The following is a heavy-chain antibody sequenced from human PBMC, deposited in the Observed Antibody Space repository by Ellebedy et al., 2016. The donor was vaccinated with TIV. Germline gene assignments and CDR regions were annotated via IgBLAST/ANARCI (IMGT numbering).Heavy chain of an antibody. D-gene: IGHD3-22*01. Sequence: ASVKVSCXASGYTFTSYAMHWVRQAPGQRLEWMGWINAGNGNTKYSQKFQGRVTITRDTSASTAYMELSSLRSEDTAVYYCARVYYDTPTDYYYYYGMDVWGQGTTVTVSS. J-gene: IGHJ6*02. CDR2: INAGNGNT. V-gene: IGHV1-3*01. CDR3: ARVYYDTPTDYYYYYGMDV. CDR1: GYTFTSYA.